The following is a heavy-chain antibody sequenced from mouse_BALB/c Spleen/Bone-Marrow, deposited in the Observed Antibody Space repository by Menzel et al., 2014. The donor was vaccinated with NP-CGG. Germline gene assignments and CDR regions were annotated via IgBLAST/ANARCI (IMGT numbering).Heavy chain of an antibody. CDR3: ARDKGRVFFDY. V-gene: IGHV7-3*02. Sequence: EVKVVESGGGLVQPGGSLRLSCATSGFTFTDYYMNWVRQPPGEALEWLGFIRNKANGYTTEYSASVKGRFTISRDNSQNILYLQMNTLRAEDSATYYCARDKGRVFFDYWGQGTTLTVSS. CDR2: IRNKANGYTT. J-gene: IGHJ2*01. CDR1: GFTFTDYY.